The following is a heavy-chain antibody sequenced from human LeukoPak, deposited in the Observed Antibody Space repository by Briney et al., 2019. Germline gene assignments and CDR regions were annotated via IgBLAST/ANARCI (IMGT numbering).Heavy chain of an antibody. V-gene: IGHV4-30-2*01. D-gene: IGHD3-3*01. Sequence: SETMSLTCTVSGGSISSGGYYWRWIRQPPGKGLEWIGYIYHSGSTYYNPSLKSRVTISVDRSKNQFSLKLSSVTAADTAVYYCARATAPITIFGVVIDPVDAFDIWGQGTMITVSS. CDR1: GGSISSGGYY. CDR3: ARATAPITIFGVVIDPVDAFDI. J-gene: IGHJ3*02. CDR2: IYHSGST.